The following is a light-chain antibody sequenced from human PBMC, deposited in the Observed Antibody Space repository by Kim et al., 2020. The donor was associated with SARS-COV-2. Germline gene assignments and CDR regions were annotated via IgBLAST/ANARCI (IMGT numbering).Light chain of an antibody. CDR3: QQLNSYPWT. CDR1: QGISTY. CDR2: RAS. Sequence: DIQLTHSPPFLSASVGDRVTITCRASQGISTYLAWYQQIPGKAPKLLIYRASTLQSGVPSRFSGSGSGTEFTLTISNPQPEDFAIYYCQQLNSYPWTFGQGTKVDIK. V-gene: IGKV1-9*01. J-gene: IGKJ1*01.